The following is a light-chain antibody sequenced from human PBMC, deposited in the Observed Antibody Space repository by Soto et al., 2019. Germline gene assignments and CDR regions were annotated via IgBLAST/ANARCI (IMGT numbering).Light chain of an antibody. CDR3: QQYNSYSWT. CDR1: QSISSW. V-gene: IGKV1-5*01. CDR2: DAS. Sequence: DVHLAHCRCTLSWCLGDRVAITCRASQSISSWLAWYQQKPGKAPKLLIYDASSLESGVPSRFSGSGSGTEFTLTISSLQPDDFATYYCQQYNSYSWTFGQGTMVEIK. J-gene: IGKJ1*01.